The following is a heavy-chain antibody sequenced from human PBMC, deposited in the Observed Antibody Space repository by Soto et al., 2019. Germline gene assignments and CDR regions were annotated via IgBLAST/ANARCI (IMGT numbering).Heavy chain of an antibody. CDR3: ARDVPSYYYDFWSGYFPTSMDV. J-gene: IGHJ6*03. Sequence: EVQLVESGGGLVQPGGSLRLSCAASGFTVSSNYMSWVRQAPGKGLEWVSVIYSGGSTYYADSVKGRFTISRDNSKNTLYLQMNSRRAEDTAVYYCARDVPSYYYDFWSGYFPTSMDVWGKGTTVTVSS. CDR1: GFTVSSNY. V-gene: IGHV3-66*01. D-gene: IGHD3-3*01. CDR2: IYSGGST.